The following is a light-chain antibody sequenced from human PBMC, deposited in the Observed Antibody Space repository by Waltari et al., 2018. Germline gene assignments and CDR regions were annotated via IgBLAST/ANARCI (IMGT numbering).Light chain of an antibody. CDR2: DDS. J-gene: IGLJ2*01. Sequence: SYVLTQPPSVSVAPGKTARITCGGKNIGSKSVHWYQQKPGKAPVLVVYDDSDRPAGIPERCSGSNSGNTATLTISRVEAGDEADYYCQVWDSSSDHVVFGGGTKLTVL. V-gene: IGLV3-21*03. CDR3: QVWDSSSDHVV. CDR1: NIGSKS.